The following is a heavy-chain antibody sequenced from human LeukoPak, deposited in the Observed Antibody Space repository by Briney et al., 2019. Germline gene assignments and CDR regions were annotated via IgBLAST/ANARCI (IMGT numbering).Heavy chain of an antibody. CDR3: ARGFYSSFDY. D-gene: IGHD6-19*01. CDR1: GYTFTGYY. J-gene: IGHJ4*02. V-gene: IGHV1-18*04. Sequence: ASVKVSCKASGYTFTGYYMHWVRQAPGQGLEWMGWITVYNGNTNYAQKFQGRVTMTTDTSTSTAYMELRSLRSDDTAVYFCARGFYSSFDYWGQGTLVTVSS. CDR2: ITVYNGNT.